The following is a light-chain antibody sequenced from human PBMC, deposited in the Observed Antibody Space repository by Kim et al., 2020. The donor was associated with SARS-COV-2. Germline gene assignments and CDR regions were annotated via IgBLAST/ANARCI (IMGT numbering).Light chain of an antibody. V-gene: IGKV1-39*01. Sequence: SASVGDRVTITCRASQIISNYFNWYQQKPGKAPKLLIYAASSLQSGVPSRFSGSGSATGSTLTINSLQPDDFGTYYCQQSYSTPYTFGQGTKLEI. CDR3: QQSYSTPYT. CDR1: QIISNY. J-gene: IGKJ2*01. CDR2: AAS.